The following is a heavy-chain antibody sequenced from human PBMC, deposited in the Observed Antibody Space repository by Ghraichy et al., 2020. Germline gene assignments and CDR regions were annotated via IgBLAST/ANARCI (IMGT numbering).Heavy chain of an antibody. J-gene: IGHJ4*02. CDR1: GFTFSTYG. Sequence: GGSLRLSCAASGFTFSTYGMNWVRQAPGKGLEWVSSISGSGGSTYYADSVKGRFTISRDNSKNTLSLQMDSLRAEDTAVYYCAKDQVVTHYDFWSGQYPCFDYWGQGTLVTVSS. V-gene: IGHV3-23*01. CDR2: ISGSGGST. D-gene: IGHD3-3*01. CDR3: AKDQVVTHYDFWSGQYPCFDY.